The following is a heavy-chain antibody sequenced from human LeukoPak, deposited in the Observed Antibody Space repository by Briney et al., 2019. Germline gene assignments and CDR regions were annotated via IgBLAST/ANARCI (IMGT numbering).Heavy chain of an antibody. J-gene: IGHJ4*02. D-gene: IGHD3-3*01. CDR3: ARPGGSGYYPYYFDY. CDR1: GYTFTGYY. V-gene: IGHV1-2*02. CDR2: INPNSGGT. Sequence: ASVKVSCKASGYTFTGYYMHWVRQAPGQGLEWMGWINPNSGGTNYAQKFQGRVTMTRDTSISTAYMELSRLRSDDTAVYYCARPGGSGYYPYYFDYWGQGTLVTVSS.